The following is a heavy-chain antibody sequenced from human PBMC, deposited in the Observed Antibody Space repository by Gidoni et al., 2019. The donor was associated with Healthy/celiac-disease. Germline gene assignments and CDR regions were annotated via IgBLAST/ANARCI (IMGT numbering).Heavy chain of an antibody. CDR3: AKDGIAVAGFFNWFDP. V-gene: IGHV3-23*01. CDR1: GFTFSSYA. J-gene: IGHJ5*02. Sequence: EVQLLESGGGLVQPGGSLRLSCAASGFTFSSYARSWVRQAPGKGLEWVSAISGSGGSTYYADSVKGRFTISRDNSKNTLYLQMNSLRAEDTAVYYCAKDGIAVAGFFNWFDPWGQGTLVTVSS. CDR2: ISGSGGST. D-gene: IGHD6-19*01.